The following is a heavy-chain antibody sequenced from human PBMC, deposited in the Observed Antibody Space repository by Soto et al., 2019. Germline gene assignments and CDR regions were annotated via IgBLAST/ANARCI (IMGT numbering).Heavy chain of an antibody. J-gene: IGHJ4*02. CDR1: GGSFSGYY. CDR3: ARGGTIGIVGAPTVV. D-gene: IGHD1-26*01. CDR2: ISNSGST. V-gene: IGHV4-34*01. Sequence: QVQLQQWGAGLLKPSETLSLTCAVYGGSFSGYYWSWIRQPPGKGLEWIGEISNSGSTNYNPSLKRRGTIAADTSKNQFYLKLSSVTAADTAVYYCARGGTIGIVGAPTVVWGQGTLVTVSS.